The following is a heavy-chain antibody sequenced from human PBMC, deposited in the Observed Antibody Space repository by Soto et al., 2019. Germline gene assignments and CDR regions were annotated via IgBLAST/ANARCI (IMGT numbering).Heavy chain of an antibody. D-gene: IGHD2-15*01. Sequence: PGGSLRLSCAASGFTFSSYAMSWVRQAPGKGLEWVSAISGSGGSTYYADSVKGRFTISRDNSKNTLYLQMNSLRAEDTAVYYCAKSRKIVVVVAATPTTRFSPWGQGTLVTVSS. J-gene: IGHJ5*02. CDR2: ISGSGGST. V-gene: IGHV3-23*01. CDR1: GFTFSSYA. CDR3: AKSRKIVVVVAATPTTRFSP.